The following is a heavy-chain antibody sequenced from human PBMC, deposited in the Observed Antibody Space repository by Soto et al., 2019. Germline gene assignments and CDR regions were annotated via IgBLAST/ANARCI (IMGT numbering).Heavy chain of an antibody. Sequence: SETLSLTCTVSGGSIYRSGYYWVWIRQPPGRGLEWIGNIDYNGVTYSNPSLKSRVTISRDTSKNQFSLKLTSVTAADTALYYCGKVLVGATGHTDSDSWGPGTLVTVSS. CDR3: GKVLVGATGHTDSDS. CDR1: GGSIYRSGYY. CDR2: IDYNGVT. J-gene: IGHJ4*02. V-gene: IGHV4-39*01. D-gene: IGHD2-15*01.